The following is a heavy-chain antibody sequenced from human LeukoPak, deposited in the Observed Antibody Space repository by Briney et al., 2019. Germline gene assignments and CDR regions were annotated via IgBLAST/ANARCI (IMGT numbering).Heavy chain of an antibody. J-gene: IGHJ4*02. D-gene: IGHD3-22*01. CDR2: ISGSGGST. V-gene: IGHV3-23*01. Sequence: PGGSLRLSCAAYGFTFSSYAMSWVRQAPGKGLEWVSAISGSGGSTYYADSVKGRFTISRDNSKNTLYLQMNSLRAEDTAVYYCAKGGNYYDNNFDYWGQGTLVTVSS. CDR1: GFTFSSYA. CDR3: AKGGNYYDNNFDY.